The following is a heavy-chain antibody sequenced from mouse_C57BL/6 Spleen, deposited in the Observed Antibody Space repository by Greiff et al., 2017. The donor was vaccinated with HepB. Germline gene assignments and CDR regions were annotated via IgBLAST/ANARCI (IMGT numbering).Heavy chain of an antibody. CDR1: GYTFTTYP. D-gene: IGHD2-1*01. CDR2: FHPYNDDT. Sequence: VQLQQSGAELVKPGASVKMSCKASGYTFTTYPIEWVKQNHGKSLEWIGNFHPYNDDTKYNEKFKGKATLTVEKSSSTDYLELSRLTSDDSAVYYCARNGNYEGYFDVWGTGTTVTVSS. CDR3: ARNGNYEGYFDV. J-gene: IGHJ1*03. V-gene: IGHV1-47*01.